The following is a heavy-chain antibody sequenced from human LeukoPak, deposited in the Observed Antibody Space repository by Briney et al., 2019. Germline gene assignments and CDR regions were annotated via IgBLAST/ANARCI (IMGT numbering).Heavy chain of an antibody. Sequence: SETLSLTCTVSGGSISDNYWSWIRQPPGKGLEWIGYAYYSGHTNYNSSLKSRVTMSLDTSKSQFSLRLSSVTAADTAVYFCARHPFATPFDYWGPGTLVTDSS. CDR2: AYYSGHT. V-gene: IGHV4-59*08. CDR1: GGSISDNY. J-gene: IGHJ4*02. CDR3: ARHPFATPFDY. D-gene: IGHD2-15*01.